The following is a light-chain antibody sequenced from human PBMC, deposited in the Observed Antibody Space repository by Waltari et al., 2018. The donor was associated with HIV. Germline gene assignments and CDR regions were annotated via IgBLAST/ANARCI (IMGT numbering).Light chain of an antibody. V-gene: IGLV3-21*04. CDR3: QVWDSSSDLNWV. CDR2: DDS. CDR1: NIGIKS. Sequence: SYVLTQPPSVSVAPGKTARITCGGNNIGIKSVHWYQQKPGQAPGLVIYDDSDRPSAIPELFSGSNSGNTATLTSSRVEAGDEADDYWQVWDSSSDLNWVFGGGTKLTVL. J-gene: IGLJ3*02.